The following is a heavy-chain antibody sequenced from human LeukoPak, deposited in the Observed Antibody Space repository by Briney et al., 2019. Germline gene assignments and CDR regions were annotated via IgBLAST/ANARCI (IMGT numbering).Heavy chain of an antibody. V-gene: IGHV3-9*01. Sequence: GGSLRLSCAASGFTFDDYAMHWVRQAPGKGLEWGSGISWNSGSIDYADSVKGRFTISRDNAKNSLYLQMNSLRAEDTALYYCAKGRVVAATFDAFDIWGQGTMVTVSS. D-gene: IGHD2-15*01. CDR3: AKGRVVAATFDAFDI. CDR2: ISWNSGSI. J-gene: IGHJ3*02. CDR1: GFTFDDYA.